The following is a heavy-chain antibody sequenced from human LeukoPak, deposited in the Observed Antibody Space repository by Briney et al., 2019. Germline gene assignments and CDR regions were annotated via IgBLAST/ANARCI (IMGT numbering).Heavy chain of an antibody. V-gene: IGHV1-8*03. D-gene: IGHD6-13*01. J-gene: IGHJ5*01. CDR1: GYTFTNYG. CDR2: MNPNNGYT. CDR3: ARVGVEAAAYTGEGGYNWFDS. Sequence: ASVRVSCKASGYTFTNYGITRVRQAPGQGLEWMGWMNPNNGYTGYAQKFQDRVTITRNTSISTVYMELSSLRSDDTAVYFCARVGVEAAAYTGEGGYNWFDSWGQGTLVTVSS.